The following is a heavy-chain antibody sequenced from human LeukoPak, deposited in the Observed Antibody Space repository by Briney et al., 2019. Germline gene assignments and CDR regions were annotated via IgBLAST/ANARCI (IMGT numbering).Heavy chain of an antibody. J-gene: IGHJ5*02. D-gene: IGHD2-2*01. Sequence: SETLSLTCTVSGGSISSYYWSWIRQPAGKGLEWIGRIYTSGSTNYNPSLKSRVTMSVDTSKNQFSLKLSSVTAADTAVYYCARSTSGQTKGWFDPWGQGTLVTVSS. CDR3: ARSTSGQTKGWFDP. V-gene: IGHV4-4*07. CDR2: IYTSGST. CDR1: GGSISSYY.